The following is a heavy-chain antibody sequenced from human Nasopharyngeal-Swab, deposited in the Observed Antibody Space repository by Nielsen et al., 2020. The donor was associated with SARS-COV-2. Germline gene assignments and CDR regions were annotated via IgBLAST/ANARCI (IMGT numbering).Heavy chain of an antibody. J-gene: IGHJ4*02. CDR3: ASGDSSGYYSDY. Sequence: SLKISCAASGFTFDDYAMHWVRQAPGKGLEWVSGLSWNSGSIGYADSVKGRFTISRDNAKNSLYLQMNSLRAEDTALYYCASGDSSGYYSDYWGQGTLVTVFS. D-gene: IGHD3-22*01. V-gene: IGHV3-9*01. CDR2: LSWNSGSI. CDR1: GFTFDDYA.